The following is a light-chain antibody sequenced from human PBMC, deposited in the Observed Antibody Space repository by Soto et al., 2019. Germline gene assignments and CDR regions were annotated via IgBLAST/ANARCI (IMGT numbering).Light chain of an antibody. Sequence: IRLTQSPASLSVSVGDRVTLTCRASQGVRSYLAWYQEKPGKASKLLYYAASSLQSVVPWWCGSSESGTDFTLTISSLQPEDVATYCCQQANCFPATFGGGTKVDI. CDR3: QQANCFPAT. J-gene: IGKJ4*02. CDR1: QGVRSY. V-gene: IGKV1-12*01. CDR2: AAS.